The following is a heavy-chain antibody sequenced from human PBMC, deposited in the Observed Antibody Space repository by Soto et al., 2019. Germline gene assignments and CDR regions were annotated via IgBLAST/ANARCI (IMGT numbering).Heavy chain of an antibody. J-gene: IGHJ6*03. D-gene: IGHD6-19*01. CDR3: ARDRGVAPPVAGNTHYYYYMDV. V-gene: IGHV1-18*01. CDR2: ISAYNGNT. Sequence: QDQLVQSGVEVKKPGASVKVSCKASGYSFTNYGITWVRQAPGQGLEWMGWISAYNGNTNYAQKFQGRVTMTTDASTSTAYLELRSLRSGETAVYYCARDRGVAPPVAGNTHYYYYMDVWGKGTTVTVSS. CDR1: GYSFTNYG.